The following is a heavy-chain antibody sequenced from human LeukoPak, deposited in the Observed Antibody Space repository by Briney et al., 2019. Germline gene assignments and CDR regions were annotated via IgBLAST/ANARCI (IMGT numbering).Heavy chain of an antibody. J-gene: IGHJ6*02. D-gene: IGHD2-2*01. V-gene: IGHV1-8*01. CDR3: AAFSSTSYNYYYYGMDV. CDR2: MNPNSGNT. Sequence: APVKVSCKASGYTFTSYDITWVRQATGQGLEWMGWMNPNSGNTGYAQKFQGRVTMTRNTSISTAYMELSSLRSEDTAVYYCAAFSSTSYNYYYYGMDVWGQGTTVTVSS. CDR1: GYTFTSYD.